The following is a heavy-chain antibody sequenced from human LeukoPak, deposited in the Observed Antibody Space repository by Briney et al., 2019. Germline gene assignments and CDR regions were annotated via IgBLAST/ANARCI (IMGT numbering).Heavy chain of an antibody. Sequence: PSQTLSLTCTVSGGSISSGSYYWGWIRQPPGKGLEWIGSIYHSGSTYYNPSLKSRVTISVDTSKNQFSLKLSSVTAADTAVYYCARQSKMITIFGVVPWGWFDPWGQGTLVTVSS. CDR1: GGSISSGSYY. CDR3: ARQSKMITIFGVVPWGWFDP. J-gene: IGHJ5*02. CDR2: IYHSGST. D-gene: IGHD3-3*01. V-gene: IGHV4-39*01.